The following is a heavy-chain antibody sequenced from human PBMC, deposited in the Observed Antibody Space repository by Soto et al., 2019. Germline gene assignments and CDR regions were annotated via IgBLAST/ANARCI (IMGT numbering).Heavy chain of an antibody. J-gene: IGHJ6*03. CDR2: INNDGDTT. CDR3: VRGRPMGERYYYYYMDV. V-gene: IGHV3-74*01. Sequence: GGSLRLSCAASGFSFSSFWMHWVRQAPGKGLVWVSHINNDGDTTSYADSVKGRFTISRDNAKNTLYLQINSLRTEDTAVYHCVRGRPMGERYYYYYMDVWGKGTTVTVSS. D-gene: IGHD1-26*01. CDR1: GFSFSSFW.